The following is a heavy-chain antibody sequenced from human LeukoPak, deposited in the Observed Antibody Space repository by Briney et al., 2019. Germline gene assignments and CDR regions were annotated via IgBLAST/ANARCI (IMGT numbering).Heavy chain of an antibody. CDR2: IKSKTDGGTT. CDR3: TIADGDCSGGSCYSDY. V-gene: IGHV3-15*01. D-gene: IGHD2-15*01. J-gene: IGHJ4*02. CDR1: GFTVSSNY. Sequence: GGSLRLSCAASGFTVSSNYMSWVRQAPGKGLEWVGRIKSKTDGGTTDYAAPVKGRFTISRDDSKNTLYLQMNSLKTEDTAVYYCTIADGDCSGGSCYSDYWGQGTLVTVSS.